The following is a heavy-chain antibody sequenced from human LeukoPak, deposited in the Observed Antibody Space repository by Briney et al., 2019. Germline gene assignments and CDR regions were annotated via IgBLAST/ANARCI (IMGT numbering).Heavy chain of an antibody. CDR1: GYTLTELS. CDR2: FDPEDGET. D-gene: IGHD6-19*01. J-gene: IGHJ4*02. Sequence: ASVKVSCRVSGYTLTELSMHWVRQAPGKGLEWMGGFDPEDGETIYAQKFQGRVTMTEDTSTDTAYMELSSLRSEETTVYSCATAGGWYLLCDYSGPGDLVTVSS. V-gene: IGHV1-24*01. CDR3: ATAGGWYLLCDY.